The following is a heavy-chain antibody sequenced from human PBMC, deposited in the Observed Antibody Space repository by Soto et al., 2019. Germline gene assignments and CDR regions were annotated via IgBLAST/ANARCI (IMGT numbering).Heavy chain of an antibody. CDR2: IYYSGST. D-gene: IGHD3-22*01. Sequence: SETQSLTCTVSGGSISSSSYYWGWIRQPPGKGLEWIGSIYYSGSTYYNPSLKSRVTISVDTSKNQFSLKLSSVTAADTAVYYCARGTRVVITSDYWGQGTLVTVSS. J-gene: IGHJ4*02. V-gene: IGHV4-39*01. CDR1: GGSISSSSYY. CDR3: ARGTRVVITSDY.